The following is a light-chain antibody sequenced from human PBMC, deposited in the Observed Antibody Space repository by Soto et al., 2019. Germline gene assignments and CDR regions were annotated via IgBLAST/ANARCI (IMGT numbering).Light chain of an antibody. CDR3: QEYNKWPPYT. J-gene: IGKJ2*01. Sequence: EIVMTQSPATLSVSPGERVTLSCRASQSLSSDLAWYQQKSVQAPSLLIYVASTRATGIPVRFSGSGSGAEFTLTISSLQSEDFVVYYCQEYNKWPPYTFGQGTKVDTK. V-gene: IGKV3-15*01. CDR2: VAS. CDR1: QSLSSD.